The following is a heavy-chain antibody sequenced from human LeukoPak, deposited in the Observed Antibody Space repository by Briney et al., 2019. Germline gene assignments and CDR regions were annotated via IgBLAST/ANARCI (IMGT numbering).Heavy chain of an antibody. CDR1: GFTFSSYA. CDR2: ISYDGSNK. D-gene: IGHD6-13*01. V-gene: IGHV3-30-3*01. Sequence: GGSLRLSCAASGFTFSSYAMHWVRQAPGKGLEWVAVISYDGSNKYYADSVKGRFTISRDNSKNTLYLQMNSLRAEDTAVYYCAKDRQLVPSPIDYWGQGTLVTVSS. CDR3: AKDRQLVPSPIDY. J-gene: IGHJ4*02.